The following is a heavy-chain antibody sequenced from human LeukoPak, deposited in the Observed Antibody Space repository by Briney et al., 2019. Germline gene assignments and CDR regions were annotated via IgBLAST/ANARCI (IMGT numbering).Heavy chain of an antibody. CDR3: AGDLAAMVTNGFDI. D-gene: IGHD5-18*01. CDR1: GYTFTRYY. V-gene: IGHV1-46*01. Sequence: ASVKVSCRSSGYTFTRYYLHWVRQAPGQGLDWMGMINPSSGNTTYAQKFQGRVTVTRDTSTRTVYMEMSSLRSEDTAVYYCAGDLAAMVTNGFDIWGQGTMITVSS. CDR2: INPSSGNT. J-gene: IGHJ3*02.